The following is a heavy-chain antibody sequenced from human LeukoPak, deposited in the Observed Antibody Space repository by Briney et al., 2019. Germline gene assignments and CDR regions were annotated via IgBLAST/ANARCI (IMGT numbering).Heavy chain of an antibody. D-gene: IGHD5-12*01. CDR3: TTKVMRGNNGDDYDD. J-gene: IGHJ4*02. Sequence: PGGSLRLSCAASGVTFSTYGMHWVRQAPGKGLEWVAHISSDGNAKLYGDSVKGRFTISRDDSKSTLYLRMDSLRPDDTAIYYYTTKVMRGNNGDDYDDWGQGTLVTVTS. V-gene: IGHV3-30*03. CDR1: GVTFSTYG. CDR2: ISSDGNAK.